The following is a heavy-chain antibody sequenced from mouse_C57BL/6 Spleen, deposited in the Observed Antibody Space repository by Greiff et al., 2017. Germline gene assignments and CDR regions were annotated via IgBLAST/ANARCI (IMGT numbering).Heavy chain of an antibody. V-gene: IGHV1-47*01. J-gene: IGHJ4*01. CDR3: ARARDYDGIDYAMDY. CDR1: GYTFTTYP. CDR2: FHPYNDDT. D-gene: IGHD2-4*01. Sequence: VQLQQSGAELVKPGASVKMSCKASGYTFTTYPIEWMKQNHGKSLEWIGNFHPYNDDTKYNEKFKGKATLTVEKSSSTVYLELSRLASDDSAVYYCARARDYDGIDYAMDYWGQGTSVTVSS.